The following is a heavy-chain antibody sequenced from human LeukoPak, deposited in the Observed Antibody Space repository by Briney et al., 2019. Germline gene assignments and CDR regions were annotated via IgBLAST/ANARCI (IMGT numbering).Heavy chain of an antibody. CDR3: AKDQYYYGIHYFDY. Sequence: GRSLRLSCAASGFTFSSYGMHWVRQAPGKGLEWVAVISYDGSNKYYADSVKGRFTISRDNSKNTLYLQMNSLRAEDTAVYYCAKDQYYYGIHYFDYWGQGTLVTVSS. V-gene: IGHV3-30*18. CDR1: GFTFSSYG. CDR2: ISYDGSNK. J-gene: IGHJ4*02. D-gene: IGHD3-10*01.